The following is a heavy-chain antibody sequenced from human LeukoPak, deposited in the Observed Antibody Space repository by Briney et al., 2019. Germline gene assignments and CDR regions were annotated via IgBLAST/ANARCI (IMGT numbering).Heavy chain of an antibody. V-gene: IGHV4-31*03. CDR2: IFYSGRT. Sequence: SQTPSLTCTVSGGSISSGGFYWSWIRQHPGKGLEWIGFIFYSGRTYYNPSLKSRVTMSVDTSKSQFSLRLSSVTAADTAVYYCARDSSGYYRFDYWGQGTLVTVSS. J-gene: IGHJ4*02. D-gene: IGHD3-22*01. CDR3: ARDSSGYYRFDY. CDR1: GGSISSGGFY.